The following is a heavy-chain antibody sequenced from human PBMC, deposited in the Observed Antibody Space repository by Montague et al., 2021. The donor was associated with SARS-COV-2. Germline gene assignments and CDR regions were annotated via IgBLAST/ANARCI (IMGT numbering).Heavy chain of an antibody. Sequence: SETLSLTCTVSGGSIDSSSYHWDWIRQSSGKGLEWIGSIYYSGSTSYYNPSLKSRVTISADTSKNQFSLKLTSVTAADTAVYYCARYRRDGSYFLDYWGQGTLVTVSS. CDR1: GGSIDSSSYH. CDR3: ARYRRDGSYFLDY. D-gene: IGHD5-24*01. CDR2: IYYSGSTS. J-gene: IGHJ4*02. V-gene: IGHV4-39*01.